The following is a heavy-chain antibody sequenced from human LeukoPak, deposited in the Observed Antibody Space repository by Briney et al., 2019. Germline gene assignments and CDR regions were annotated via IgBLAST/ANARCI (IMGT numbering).Heavy chain of an antibody. V-gene: IGHV3-21*01. CDR3: ARDPYSGSYGNYYYYFMDV. CDR2: ITSGSSYI. CDR1: GFTFSSYE. J-gene: IGHJ6*03. D-gene: IGHD1-26*01. Sequence: NPGGSLRLSCVASGFTFSSYEMNWVRQAPGKGLEWVSSITSGSSYIYYADSVKGRFTISRDNAKNSLYLQMNSLRAEDTAVYYCARDPYSGSYGNYYYYFMDVWGKGTTVTISS.